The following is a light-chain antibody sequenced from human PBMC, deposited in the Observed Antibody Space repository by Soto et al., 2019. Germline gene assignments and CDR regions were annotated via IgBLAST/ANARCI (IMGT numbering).Light chain of an antibody. CDR2: RVS. V-gene: IGLV2-11*01. CDR3: CSYSGSDTSPYV. CDR1: SRDVGGDNF. Sequence: QSALTQPRSVSGSPGQSVTISCTGTSRDVGGDNFVSWYQHHPGKAPKLMIFRVSKRPSDVPDRFSGSRSGNTASLTISGLQTEDEADYYCCSYSGSDTSPYVFGSGTKLTVL. J-gene: IGLJ1*01.